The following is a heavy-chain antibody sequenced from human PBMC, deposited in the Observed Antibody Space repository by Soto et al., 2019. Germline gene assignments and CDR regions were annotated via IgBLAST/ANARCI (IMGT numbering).Heavy chain of an antibody. Sequence: EVQLVESGGGLVQPGGSLRLSCAAPGFIFSSYWMHWVRQAPGKGLVWVSRINSDGSTTSYADSVKGRFTISRDNAKNTLYLQMNSLRAEDTAVYYCARVDYGAYYFDYWGQGTLVTVSS. J-gene: IGHJ4*02. D-gene: IGHD4-17*01. CDR3: ARVDYGAYYFDY. CDR2: INSDGSTT. CDR1: GFIFSSYW. V-gene: IGHV3-74*01.